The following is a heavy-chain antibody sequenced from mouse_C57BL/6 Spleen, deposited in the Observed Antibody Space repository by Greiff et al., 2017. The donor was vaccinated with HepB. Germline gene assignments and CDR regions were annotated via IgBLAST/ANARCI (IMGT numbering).Heavy chain of an antibody. Sequence: EVKLQESGGGLVKPGGSLKLSCAASGFTFSDYGMHWVRQAPEKGLEWVAYISSGSSTIYYADTVKGRFTISRDNAKNTLFLQMTSLRSEDTAMYYCARTTVDYAMDYWGQGTSVTVSS. CDR3: ARTTVDYAMDY. V-gene: IGHV5-17*01. CDR1: GFTFSDYG. J-gene: IGHJ4*01. CDR2: ISSGSSTI. D-gene: IGHD1-1*01.